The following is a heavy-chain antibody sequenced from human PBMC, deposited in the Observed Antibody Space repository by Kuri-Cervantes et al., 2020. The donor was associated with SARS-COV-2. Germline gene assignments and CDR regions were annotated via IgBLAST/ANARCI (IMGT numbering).Heavy chain of an antibody. CDR2: INPNSGGT. CDR1: GYTFTGYY. V-gene: IGHV1-2*04. CDR3: GRGEGVRGLMVMFRWRGAGPLDF. D-gene: IGHD3-10*01. Sequence: ASVKVSCKASGYTFTGYYMHWVRQAPGQGLEWMGWINPNSGGTNYAQKFQGWVTMTRDTSLSTAYMELSRLRSDDTAFYYCGRGEGVRGLMVMFRWRGAGPLDFWGQGSPVTVSS. J-gene: IGHJ4*02.